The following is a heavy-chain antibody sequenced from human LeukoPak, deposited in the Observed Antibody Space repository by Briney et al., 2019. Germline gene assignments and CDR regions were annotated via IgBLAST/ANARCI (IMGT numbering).Heavy chain of an antibody. J-gene: IGHJ4*02. CDR2: ISDSGGST. V-gene: IGHV3-23*01. D-gene: IGHD2-2*01. CDR1: GFTFSSYA. CDR3: AKDRRGCSSTSCYYRFDY. Sequence: GGSLRLSCAASGFTFSSYAMSWVRQAPGKGLEWVSAISDSGGSTYYADSVKGRFTISRDNSKNTVYLQMNSLRAEDTAVYYCAKDRRGCSSTSCYYRFDYWGQGTMVTVSS.